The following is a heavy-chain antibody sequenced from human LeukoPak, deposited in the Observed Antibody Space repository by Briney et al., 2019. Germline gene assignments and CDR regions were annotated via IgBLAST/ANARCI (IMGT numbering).Heavy chain of an antibody. CDR1: GYTFTSYG. CDR3: ATSAVRLGELSLLSYFDY. J-gene: IGHJ4*02. Sequence: GASVKVSCKASGYTFTSYGITWVRQAPGKGLEWMGGFEPEDGETIYAQKFQGRVTMTEDTSTDTAYMELSSLRSEVTAVYYCATSAVRLGELSLLSYFDYWGQGTLVTISS. D-gene: IGHD3-16*02. CDR2: FEPEDGET. V-gene: IGHV1-24*01.